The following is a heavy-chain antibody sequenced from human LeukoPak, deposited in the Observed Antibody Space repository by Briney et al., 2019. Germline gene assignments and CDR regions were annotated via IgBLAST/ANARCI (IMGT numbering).Heavy chain of an antibody. CDR2: ISSSSSYI. CDR1: GFTFSSYS. J-gene: IGHJ4*02. D-gene: IGHD6-6*01. Sequence: GGSLRLSCAASGFTFSSYSMNWVRQAPGKRLEWVSSISSSSSYIYYADSVKGRFTISRDNAKNSLYLQMNSLRAEDTAVYYCAASIAARSAPSDYWGQGTLVTVSS. CDR3: AASIAARSAPSDY. V-gene: IGHV3-21*01.